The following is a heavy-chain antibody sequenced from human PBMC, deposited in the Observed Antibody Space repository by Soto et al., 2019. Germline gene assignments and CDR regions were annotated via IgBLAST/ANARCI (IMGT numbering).Heavy chain of an antibody. CDR2: IKSKTDGGTT. J-gene: IGHJ6*02. Sequence: GGSLRLSCAASGFTFSNAWMNWVRQAPGKGLDWVGRIKSKTDGGTTDYAAPVKGRFTISRDDSKNTLYLQMNSLKTEDTAVYYCTTVAANSNYYYYYGMDVWGQGTTVTVSS. V-gene: IGHV3-15*07. D-gene: IGHD2-15*01. CDR1: GFTFSNAW. CDR3: TTVAANSNYYYYYGMDV.